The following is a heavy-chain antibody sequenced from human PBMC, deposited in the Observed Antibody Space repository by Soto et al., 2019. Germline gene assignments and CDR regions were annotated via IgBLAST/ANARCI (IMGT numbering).Heavy chain of an antibody. D-gene: IGHD2-15*01. Sequence: GASVKVSCKASGYTFTNYYIHWVRQAPGQGLEWMGIINPSGGGTNYAKKFQGRVTMTADESTSTSYMQLNNLRSGDTAVYYCARPRYCTGGRCYNNLDYWGQGTLVTVSS. J-gene: IGHJ4*02. CDR3: ARPRYCTGGRCYNNLDY. CDR2: INPSGGGT. CDR1: GYTFTNYY. V-gene: IGHV1-46*01.